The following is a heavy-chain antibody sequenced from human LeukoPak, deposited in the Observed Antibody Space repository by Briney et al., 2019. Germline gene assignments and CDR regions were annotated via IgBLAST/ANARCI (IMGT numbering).Heavy chain of an antibody. Sequence: GGSLRLSCAASGFTFSGYWTSWVRQTPEKGLEWVANIKQDGYEKYYVDSVKGRFTISRDNAKNSLYLQMNSLRADDTAIYYCARDKIVGPTTLDYWGQGTLVTVSS. CDR1: GFTFSGYW. D-gene: IGHD1-26*01. V-gene: IGHV3-7*01. CDR2: IKQDGYEK. CDR3: ARDKIVGPTTLDY. J-gene: IGHJ4*02.